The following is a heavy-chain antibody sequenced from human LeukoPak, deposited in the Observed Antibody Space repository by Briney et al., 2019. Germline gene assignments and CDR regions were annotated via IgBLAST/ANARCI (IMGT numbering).Heavy chain of an antibody. CDR1: GGSISSGGYY. CDR3: ARTGSGWYNFY. J-gene: IGHJ4*02. V-gene: IGHV4-30-2*01. Sequence: PSETLSLTCTVSGGSISSGGYYWSWIRQPPGKGLEWIGYIYHSGSTYYNPSLESRVTISVDRSKNQFSLKLSSVTAADTAVYYCARTGSGWYNFYWGQGTLVTVSS. D-gene: IGHD6-19*01. CDR2: IYHSGST.